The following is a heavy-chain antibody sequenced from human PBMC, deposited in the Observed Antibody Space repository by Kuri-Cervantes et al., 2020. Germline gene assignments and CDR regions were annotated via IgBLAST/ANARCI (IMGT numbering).Heavy chain of an antibody. V-gene: IGHV3-15*01. CDR3: TIVVVPAANWFDP. D-gene: IGHD2-2*01. Sequence: GESLKISCAASGFTFSSYSMNWVCQAPGKGLEWVGRIKSKTDGGTTDYAAPVKGRFTISRDDSKNTLYLQMNSLKTEDTAVYYCTIVVVPAANWFDPWGQGTLVTVSS. CDR1: GFTFSSYS. CDR2: IKSKTDGGTT. J-gene: IGHJ5*02.